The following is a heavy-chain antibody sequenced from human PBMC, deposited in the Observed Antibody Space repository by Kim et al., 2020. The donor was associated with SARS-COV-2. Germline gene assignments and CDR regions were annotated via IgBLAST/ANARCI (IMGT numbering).Heavy chain of an antibody. V-gene: IGHV4-34*01. D-gene: IGHD3-9*01. J-gene: IGHJ4*02. CDR3: ARGPRRGREDWLRGDY. CDR1: GGSFSGYY. CDR2: INHSGST. Sequence: SETLSLTCAVYGGSFSGYYWSWIRQPPGKGLEWIGEINHSGSTNYNPSLKSRVTISVDTSKNQFSLKLSSVTAADTAVYYCARGPRRGREDWLRGDYWGQGTLVTVSS.